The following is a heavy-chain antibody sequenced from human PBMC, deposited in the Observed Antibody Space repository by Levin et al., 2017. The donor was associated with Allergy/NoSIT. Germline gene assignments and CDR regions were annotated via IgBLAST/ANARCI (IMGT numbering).Heavy chain of an antibody. Sequence: SETLSLTCTVPGGSISSSSYYWGWIRQPPGKGLEWIGSIYYSGSTYYNPSLKSRVTISVDTSKNQFSLKLSSVTAADTAIYYCARHLAYYYGSEYYFDYWGQGTLVTVSS. CDR3: ARHLAYYYGSEYYFDY. D-gene: IGHD3-10*01. V-gene: IGHV4-39*01. J-gene: IGHJ4*02. CDR1: GGSISSSSYY. CDR2: IYYSGST.